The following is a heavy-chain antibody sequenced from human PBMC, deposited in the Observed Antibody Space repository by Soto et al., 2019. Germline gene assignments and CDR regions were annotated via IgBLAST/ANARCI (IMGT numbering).Heavy chain of an antibody. CDR1: GFTLSYYW. V-gene: IGHV3-74*01. D-gene: IGHD1-26*01. J-gene: IGHJ4*02. CDR2: INSDGSTT. Sequence: VGSLRLSGTASGFTLSYYWMHWVRQAPGKGLVWVSRINSDGSTTNYADSVKGRFTISRDNAKNTLYLEMNSLRAEDTAVYYCANFYSGSYSTYWGQGTLVTVSS. CDR3: ANFYSGSYSTY.